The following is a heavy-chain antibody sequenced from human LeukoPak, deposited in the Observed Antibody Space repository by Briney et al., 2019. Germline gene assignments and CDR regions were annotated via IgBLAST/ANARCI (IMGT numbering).Heavy chain of an antibody. CDR3: AKDFSVYYYDSRVLDY. J-gene: IGHJ4*02. CDR1: GFTLSSYE. V-gene: IGHV3-23*01. Sequence: GGSLRLSCTVSGFTLSSYEMTWFRQAPGKGLEWVSSIGYGGADSHYADSVKGRFTISRDNSKNTLYLQMNSLRAEDTAVYYCAKDFSVYYYDSRVLDYWGQGTLVTVSS. D-gene: IGHD3-22*01. CDR2: IGYGGADS.